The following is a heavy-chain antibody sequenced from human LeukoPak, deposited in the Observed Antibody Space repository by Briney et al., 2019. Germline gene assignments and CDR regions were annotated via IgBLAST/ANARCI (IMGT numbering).Heavy chain of an antibody. CDR2: ISSSSYI. CDR1: GFTFSSYS. J-gene: IGHJ6*02. CDR3: ARVGHYYYGMDV. V-gene: IGHV3-21*01. Sequence: GGSLRLSCAASGFTFSSYSMNWVRQAPGKGLEWVSSISSSSYIYYADSVKGRFTISRDSAKNSLYLQMNSLRAEDTAVYYCARVGHYYYGMDVWGQGTTVTVSS.